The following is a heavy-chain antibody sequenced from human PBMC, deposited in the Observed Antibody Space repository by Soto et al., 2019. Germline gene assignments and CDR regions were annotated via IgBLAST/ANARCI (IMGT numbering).Heavy chain of an antibody. Sequence: QVVLLQSGAEVKEPGSSVRVSCKVSGSTFNNFAFSWVRQAPGHGPEWMGGIVVISNTADYSQRFRDRVTITADTSTNTLYMDLRSLTFEDTAVYYCARAIKRWEVHYYFDYWGQGTLFTVSS. V-gene: IGHV1-69*06. CDR2: IVVISNTA. J-gene: IGHJ4*02. CDR3: ARAIKRWEVHYYFDY. CDR1: GSTFNNFA. D-gene: IGHD1-26*01.